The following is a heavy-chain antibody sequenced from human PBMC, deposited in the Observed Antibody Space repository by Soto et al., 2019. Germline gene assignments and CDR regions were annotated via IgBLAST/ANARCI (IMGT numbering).Heavy chain of an antibody. CDR1: GYTFTGYY. J-gene: IGHJ6*02. CDR3: ARGGYSSSWYLFSYYYGMDV. Sequence: GASVNVSCKAAGYTFTGYYMHWVRQAPRQGLEWMGWINPNSGGTNYAQKFQGWVTMTRDTSISTAYMELSRLRSDDTAVYYCARGGYSSSWYLFSYYYGMDVWGQGTTVTVS. V-gene: IGHV1-2*04. D-gene: IGHD6-13*01. CDR2: INPNSGGT.